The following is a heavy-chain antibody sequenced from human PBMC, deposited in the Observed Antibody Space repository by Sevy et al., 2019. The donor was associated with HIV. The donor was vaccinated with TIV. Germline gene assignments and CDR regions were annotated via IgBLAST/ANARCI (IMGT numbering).Heavy chain of an antibody. J-gene: IGHJ4*02. CDR1: GYYFPMYW. V-gene: IGHV5-51*01. CDR3: VRRKAASDSLHFDY. D-gene: IGHD6-13*01. CDR2: VHPGDSDT. Sequence: GESLKISCQGSGYYFPMYWIGWVRQVPGKGLEWMGIVHPGDSDTKYSPSFQGQVTISADRSVNTAYRRWSSLKASDTAIYYCVRRKAASDSLHFDYWGQGTLVTVSS.